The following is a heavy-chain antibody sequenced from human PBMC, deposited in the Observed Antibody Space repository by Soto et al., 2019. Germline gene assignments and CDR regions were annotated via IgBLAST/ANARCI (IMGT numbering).Heavy chain of an antibody. V-gene: IGHV4-59*01. CDR1: GGSISSYY. CDR3: ARVGNRGQTFDY. Sequence: SETLSLTCTVSGGSISSYYWSWIRQPPGKGLEWIGYIYYSGSTNYNPSLKSRVTISVDTSKNQFSLKLSSVTAADTAVYYCARVGNRGQTFDYWGQGTLVTVSS. D-gene: IGHD2-15*01. CDR2: IYYSGST. J-gene: IGHJ4*02.